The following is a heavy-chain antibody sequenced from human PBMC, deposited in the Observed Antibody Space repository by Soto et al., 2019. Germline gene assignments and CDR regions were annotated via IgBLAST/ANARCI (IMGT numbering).Heavy chain of an antibody. V-gene: IGHV3-48*01. CDR2: ITSSDVT. Sequence: PGGSLRLSCAASGFTFSTHSMNWVRQAPGKGLEWISYITSSDVTMYADSVKGRFTISRDNAKNSLYLQMNSLGREDTAVYFCVGEVGFQLIYWGQGTLVTVSS. D-gene: IGHD2-2*01. CDR1: GFTFSTHS. CDR3: VGEVGFQLIY. J-gene: IGHJ4*02.